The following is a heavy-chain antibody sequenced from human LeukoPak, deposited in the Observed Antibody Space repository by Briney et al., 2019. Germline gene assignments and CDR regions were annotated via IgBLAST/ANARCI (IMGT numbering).Heavy chain of an antibody. CDR1: GFTFSSYG. CDR2: ISYDGSNK. Sequence: PGGSLRLSCAASGFTFSSYGMHWVRQAPGKGLEWVAVISYDGSNKYYADSVKGRFTISRDNSKNTLYLQMNSLRAEDTAVYYRAKDFLGGVVITPHFDYWGQGTLVTVSS. J-gene: IGHJ4*02. D-gene: IGHD3-3*01. CDR3: AKDFLGGVVITPHFDY. V-gene: IGHV3-30*18.